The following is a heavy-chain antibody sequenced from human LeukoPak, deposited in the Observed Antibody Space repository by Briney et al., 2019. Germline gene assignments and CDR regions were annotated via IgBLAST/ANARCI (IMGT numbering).Heavy chain of an antibody. D-gene: IGHD6-19*01. J-gene: IGHJ3*02. CDR3: ARPSPTPSGWYQGAFDI. V-gene: IGHV5-51*01. CDR2: IYPGDSDT. CDR1: GYNFTTYW. Sequence: GESLKISCKGSGYNFTTYWIGWVRQMPGKGLEWMGIIYPGDSDTIYSPSFQGQVTISADKSISTAYLQWSSLKASDTAMYYCARPSPTPSGWYQGAFDIWGQGTMVTVSS.